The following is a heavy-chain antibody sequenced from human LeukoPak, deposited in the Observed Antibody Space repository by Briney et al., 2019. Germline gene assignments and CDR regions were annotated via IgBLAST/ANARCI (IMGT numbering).Heavy chain of an antibody. Sequence: PGRSLRLSCAASGFTFSSYGMHWGRQAPGKGLEWVAVISYDGSNKYYADSVKGRFTISRDNSKNTLYLQMNSLRAEDTAVYYCAKDRASSGWYGSYYYYGMDVWGKGTTVTVSS. CDR1: GFTFSSYG. J-gene: IGHJ6*04. V-gene: IGHV3-30*18. CDR3: AKDRASSGWYGSYYYYGMDV. CDR2: ISYDGSNK. D-gene: IGHD6-19*01.